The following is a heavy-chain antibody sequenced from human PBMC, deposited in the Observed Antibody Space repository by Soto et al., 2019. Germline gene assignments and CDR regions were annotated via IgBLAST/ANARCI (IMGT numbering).Heavy chain of an antibody. CDR3: ARDRVESGYPEYFQH. J-gene: IGHJ1*01. CDR2: IYSGGST. V-gene: IGHV3-53*01. Sequence: GGSLRLSCAAPGFTVSSNYMSWVRQAPGKGLEWVSVIYSGGSTYYADSVKGRFTISRDNSKNTLYLQMNSLRAEDTAVYYCARDRVESGYPEYFQHWGQGTLVTVSS. D-gene: IGHD3-22*01. CDR1: GFTVSSNY.